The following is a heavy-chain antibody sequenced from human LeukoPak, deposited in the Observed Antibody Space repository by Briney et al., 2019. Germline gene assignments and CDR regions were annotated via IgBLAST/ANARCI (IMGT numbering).Heavy chain of an antibody. J-gene: IGHJ4*02. Sequence: GGSLRLSCAASGFTFSNNAMAWVGQPSGKGLEWFSSISGSASTTSYADSVKGRFTIHRDNSENALSLQMNSLRAEHTAVYYSANRRCIHLWAPPRHWGQGTLVTVS. CDR3: ANRRCIHLWAPPRH. D-gene: IGHD5-18*01. CDR2: ISGSASTT. V-gene: IGHV3-23*01. CDR1: GFTFSNNA.